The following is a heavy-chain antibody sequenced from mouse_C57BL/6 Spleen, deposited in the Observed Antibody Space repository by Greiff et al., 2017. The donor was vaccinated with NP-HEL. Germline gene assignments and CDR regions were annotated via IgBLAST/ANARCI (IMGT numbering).Heavy chain of an antibody. CDR2: IRNKANGYTT. J-gene: IGHJ2*01. Sequence: EVMLVESGGGLVQPGGSLSLSCAASGFTFTDYYMSWVRQPPGKALEWLGFIRNKANGYTTEYSASVKGRFTISRDNSQSILYLQMNALRAEDSATYYCARGNYYGSSLFDYWGQGTTLTVSS. CDR1: GFTFTDYY. CDR3: ARGNYYGSSLFDY. V-gene: IGHV7-3*01. D-gene: IGHD1-1*01.